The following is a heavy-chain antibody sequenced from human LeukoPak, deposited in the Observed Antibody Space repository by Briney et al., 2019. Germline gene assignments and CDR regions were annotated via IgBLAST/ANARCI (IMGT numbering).Heavy chain of an antibody. CDR1: GDSIRSYY. D-gene: IGHD5-18*01. Sequence: PSETLSFTCSVSGDSIRSYYWSWIRQPPGKGLEWIGLFYYSGSSVRTYFNPSLKSRVIITVDASKNQFSLRLFSVTAADTAVYYCARLEYSYGTGIDYWGQGTLVTVSS. J-gene: IGHJ4*02. V-gene: IGHV4-59*12. CDR3: ARLEYSYGTGIDY. CDR2: FYYSGSSVRT.